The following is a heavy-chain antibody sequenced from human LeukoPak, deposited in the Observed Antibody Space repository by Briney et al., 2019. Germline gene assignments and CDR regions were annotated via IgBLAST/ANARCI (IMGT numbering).Heavy chain of an antibody. D-gene: IGHD4-17*01. CDR3: ARENDYALDY. J-gene: IGHJ4*02. Sequence: PGGSLRPSCAASGFTFSNYGMHWVPQAPGKGREWVAVIRYVGSDKYYADSVKGRFTISRDNSQNTMYLQMNSLRAEDTAVYYCARENDYALDYWGQGTLVTVSS. CDR1: GFTFSNYG. CDR2: IRYVGSDK. V-gene: IGHV3-30*12.